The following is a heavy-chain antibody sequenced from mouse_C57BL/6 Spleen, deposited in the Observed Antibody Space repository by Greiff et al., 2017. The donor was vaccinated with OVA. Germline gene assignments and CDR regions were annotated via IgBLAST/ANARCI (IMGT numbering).Heavy chain of an antibody. CDR1: GYTFTSYW. Sequence: QVQLQQPGAELVKPGASVKLSCKASGYTFTSYWMQWVKQRPGQGLEWIGEIYPADSYTNYNQKFKGKATLTVDTSSSTAYMQLSSLTSEDSAVYDCARDGRPYFDYWGQGTTLTVSS. CDR2: IYPADSYT. V-gene: IGHV1-50*01. J-gene: IGHJ2*01. D-gene: IGHD1-1*01. CDR3: ARDGRPYFDY.